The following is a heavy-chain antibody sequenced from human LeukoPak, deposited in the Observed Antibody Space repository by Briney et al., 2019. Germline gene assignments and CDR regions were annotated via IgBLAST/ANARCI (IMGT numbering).Heavy chain of an antibody. CDR2: ISYSGST. CDR3: ARHFDY. V-gene: IGHV4-39*01. Sequence: PSETLSLTCTVSGGSISSSNNYWGWIRQPPGKGLEWIGTISYSGSTYYNPSLKSRVTISIDTSKTQFCLKLSSVTATGTAVYYCARHFDYWGQGTLVTVSS. J-gene: IGHJ4*02. CDR1: GGSISSSNNY.